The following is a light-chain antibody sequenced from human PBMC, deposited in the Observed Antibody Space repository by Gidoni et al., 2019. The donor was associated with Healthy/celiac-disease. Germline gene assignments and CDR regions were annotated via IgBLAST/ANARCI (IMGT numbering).Light chain of an antibody. Sequence: SYVLTQPPSVSVAPGKTARMTCGGNNIGSKSVTWYQQKPGQAPVLVVYDDSDRPSGIPERFSGANSGNTATLTISRVEAGDEADYYCQVWDSSSDLWVFGGGTKLTVL. CDR1: NIGSKS. CDR3: QVWDSSSDLWV. J-gene: IGLJ3*02. V-gene: IGLV3-21*03. CDR2: DDS.